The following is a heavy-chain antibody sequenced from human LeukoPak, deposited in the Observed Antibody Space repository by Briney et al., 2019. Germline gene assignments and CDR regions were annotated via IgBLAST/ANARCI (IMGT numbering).Heavy chain of an antibody. J-gene: IGHJ4*02. D-gene: IGHD3-22*01. CDR1: GFTFSSYW. CDR2: INSDGSST. V-gene: IGHV3-74*01. CDR3: ARESHSSGHAGTFDF. Sequence: GGSLRLSCAASGFTFSSYWMHWVRQAPGKGLVWVSRINSDGSSTTYADSVKGRFTVSRDTSKNTLYLQMNSLRAEDTAVYFCARESHSSGHAGTFDFWGQGTQVTVSS.